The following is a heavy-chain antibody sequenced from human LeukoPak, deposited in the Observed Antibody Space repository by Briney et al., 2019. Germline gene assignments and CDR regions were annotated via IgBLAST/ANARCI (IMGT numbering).Heavy chain of an antibody. CDR1: GFTFSSYG. D-gene: IGHD3-9*01. V-gene: IGHV3-30*02. CDR2: MRYGESDT. CDR3: AKDWITDWSNYFDP. J-gene: IGHJ5*02. Sequence: GGSLRLSCAASGFTFSSYGMHWVRHVPGKGLEGVAFMRYGESDTHYTDSVKGRFTISRDNSKNTLYLQMNSLRAEDTAIYYCAKDWITDWSNYFDPRGQGTLVTVSS.